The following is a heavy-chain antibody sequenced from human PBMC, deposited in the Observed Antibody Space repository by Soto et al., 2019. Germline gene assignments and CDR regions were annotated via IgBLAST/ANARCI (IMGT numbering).Heavy chain of an antibody. CDR3: ARVRDCSGGTCYSWWFDP. D-gene: IGHD2-15*01. CDR1: RGSISSHY. V-gene: IGHV4-59*11. J-gene: IGHJ5*02. Sequence: PSETLSLTCTDSRGSISSHYWIWIRQPPGKGLEWIGHIYYSGSTNYNPSLKSRVTISVDTSKNQLSLKLSSVTAADTAVYYCARVRDCSGGTCYSWWFDPWGQGTLVTVS. CDR2: IYYSGST.